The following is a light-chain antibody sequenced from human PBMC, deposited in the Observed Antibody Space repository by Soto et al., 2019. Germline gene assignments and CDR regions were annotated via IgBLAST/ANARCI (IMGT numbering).Light chain of an antibody. V-gene: IGKV3-20*01. CDR1: QSVSSRY. J-gene: IGKJ1*01. CDR2: GTS. CDR3: RVHGRSRT. Sequence: ESWFTQSPVTPSLSAGGRATLACRASQSVSSRYLAWYQQPPGQAPRLLIYGTSQRATGIPDRFSGSGSGTDFTLTINRLEDGDCVVYCKRVHGRSRTFGRGTKVDIK.